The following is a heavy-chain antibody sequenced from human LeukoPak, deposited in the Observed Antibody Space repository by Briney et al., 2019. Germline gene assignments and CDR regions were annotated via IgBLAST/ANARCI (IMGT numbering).Heavy chain of an antibody. J-gene: IGHJ4*02. D-gene: IGHD6-13*01. CDR1: GFTFSNLW. Sequence: GGSLRLSCAASGFTFSNLWMSWVRQAPGKGLEWAANINQDGSDKYYVDSVKGRFTISRDNAKNSPYLQMNSLRAEDTAVYYCATGRQLDYWGQGTLVTVSS. V-gene: IGHV3-7*05. CDR2: INQDGSDK. CDR3: ATGRQLDY.